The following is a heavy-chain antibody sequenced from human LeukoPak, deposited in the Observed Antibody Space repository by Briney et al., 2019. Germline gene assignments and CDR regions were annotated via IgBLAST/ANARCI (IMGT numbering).Heavy chain of an antibody. CDR2: IYHSGST. Sequence: SETLSLTYSVSGGSISSSTYYWGWIRQPPGKGLEWIGSIYHSGSTYYNPSLKSRVTISVDTSKNQFSLKLSSVTAADTAVYYCARPAFGGVIFFFDYWGQGTLVTVSS. V-gene: IGHV4-39*01. D-gene: IGHD3-16*01. J-gene: IGHJ4*02. CDR3: ARPAFGGVIFFFDY. CDR1: GGSISSSTYY.